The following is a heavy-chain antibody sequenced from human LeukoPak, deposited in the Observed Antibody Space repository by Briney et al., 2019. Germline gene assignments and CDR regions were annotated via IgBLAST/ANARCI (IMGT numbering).Heavy chain of an antibody. CDR3: ARSYRSSTVDY. CDR2: INPNSGGT. J-gene: IGHJ4*02. D-gene: IGHD6-13*01. CDR1: GYTLSAYY. Sequence: GASVKVSCKASGYTLSAYYMHWVRQAPGQGLEWMGWINPNSGGTNYAQKFQGRVTMTRDTSISTAYMELSRLRSDDTAVYYCARSYRSSTVDYWGQGTLVTVSS. V-gene: IGHV1-2*02.